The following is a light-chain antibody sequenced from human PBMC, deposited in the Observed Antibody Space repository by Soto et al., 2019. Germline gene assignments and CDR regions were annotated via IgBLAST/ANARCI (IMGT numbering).Light chain of an antibody. CDR2: VAS. Sequence: DIQMTQSPSSLSPSVPGTLTITCLASQDISHYLNWYQQKPGRARKLLIYVASILHRGVPSLSRGSGSGTEFSFNIPSLQPEDVATYYCQQYEDLPNTFGQGTRLEIK. CDR1: QDISHY. CDR3: QQYEDLPNT. J-gene: IGKJ5*01. V-gene: IGKV1-33*01.